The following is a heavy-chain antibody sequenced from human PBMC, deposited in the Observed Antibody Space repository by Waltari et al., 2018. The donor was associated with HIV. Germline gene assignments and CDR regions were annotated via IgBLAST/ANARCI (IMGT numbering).Heavy chain of an antibody. D-gene: IGHD1-26*01. J-gene: IGHJ2*01. CDR1: GGSVSSSSYF. CDR2: IYYTGRA. Sequence: QLQLQESGPGLVKPSETLSLTCTVSGGSVSSSSYFWGWIRQPPGKGLEWVGRIYYTGRAYYTPSLKSRVTISVDTSKNQFSLKVTSVTDADTAVYYCARHALRVGAAYWNVDLWGRGTLVTVSS. CDR3: ARHALRVGAAYWNVDL. V-gene: IGHV4-39*01.